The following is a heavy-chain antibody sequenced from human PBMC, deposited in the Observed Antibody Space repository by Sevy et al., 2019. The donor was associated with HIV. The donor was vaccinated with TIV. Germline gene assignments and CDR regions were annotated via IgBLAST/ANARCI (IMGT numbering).Heavy chain of an antibody. V-gene: IGHV3-23*01. CDR3: AKGGSTSGYYLNYFAY. CDR1: GFTFNNYG. CDR2: VSGGGDTT. Sequence: GGSLRLSCAASGFTFNNYGMTWVRQAPGKGLEWVSAVSGGGDTTYYADSVKGRFTISRDNSKNTLYLQMNSLRAEDTAVYYCAKGGSTSGYYLNYFAYWGQGTLVTVSS. D-gene: IGHD3-22*01. J-gene: IGHJ4*02.